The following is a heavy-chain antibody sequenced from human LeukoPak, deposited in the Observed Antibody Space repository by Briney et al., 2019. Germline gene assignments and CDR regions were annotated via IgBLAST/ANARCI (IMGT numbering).Heavy chain of an antibody. V-gene: IGHV3-48*01. CDR2: ISSSSSTI. CDR3: ARTGGDYDFWSGYYTANWFDP. D-gene: IGHD3-3*01. Sequence: GGSLRLSCAASGFTFSSYSMNWVRQAPGKGLEWVSYISSSSSTIYYADSVKGRFTISRDNAKNSLYLQMNGLRAEDTAVYYCARTGGDYDFWSGYYTANWFDPWGQGTLVTVSS. CDR1: GFTFSSYS. J-gene: IGHJ5*02.